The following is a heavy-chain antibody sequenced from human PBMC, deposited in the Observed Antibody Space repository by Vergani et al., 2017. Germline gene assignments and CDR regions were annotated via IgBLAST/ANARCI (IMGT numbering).Heavy chain of an antibody. Sequence: QVQLVQSGAEVKKPGASVKVSCKASGGTFSSYYMHWVRQAPGQGLEWMGIINPSGGSTSYAQKFQGRVTMTRDTSTSTVYMELSSLRSEDTAVYYCARVGYYDSSGKGDFDYWGQGTLVTVSS. CDR2: INPSGGST. V-gene: IGHV1-46*01. CDR1: GGTFSSYY. CDR3: ARVGYYDSSGKGDFDY. J-gene: IGHJ4*02. D-gene: IGHD3-22*01.